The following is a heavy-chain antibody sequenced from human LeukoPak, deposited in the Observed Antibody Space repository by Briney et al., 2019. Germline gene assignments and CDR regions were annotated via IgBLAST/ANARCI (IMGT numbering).Heavy chain of an antibody. J-gene: IGHJ4*02. CDR2: IYNSGDT. V-gene: IGHV4-39*01. CDR1: GVSISSSNAY. D-gene: IGHD6-13*01. CDR3: ARHVASAGDY. Sequence: SETLSLTCTVSGVSISSSNAYWGWIRQPPGKGLEWVGSIYNSGDTYYNPSLKSRATISLDTSKKQFSLRLSSVTAADTAVYYCARHVASAGDYWGQGTLVTASS.